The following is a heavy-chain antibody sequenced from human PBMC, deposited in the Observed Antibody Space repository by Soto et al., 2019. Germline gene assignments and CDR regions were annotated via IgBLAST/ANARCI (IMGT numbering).Heavy chain of an antibody. J-gene: IGHJ4*02. D-gene: IGHD1-26*01. Sequence: GALTLSCAVSGFTFSSYAMSWVRQAPGKGLEWVSTISGSGDNTYYADSVKGRLTISRDNSKNTLYLQMNSLSAEDTAVYFCSQARTWEGSDYWGQGTLVTVSS. CDR3: SQARTWEGSDY. CDR1: GFTFSSYA. V-gene: IGHV3-23*01. CDR2: ISGSGDNT.